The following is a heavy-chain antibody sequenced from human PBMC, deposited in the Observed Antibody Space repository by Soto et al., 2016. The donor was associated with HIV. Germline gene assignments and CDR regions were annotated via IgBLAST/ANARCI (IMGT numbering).Heavy chain of an antibody. CDR1: GYTFTGYY. D-gene: IGHD6-13*01. CDR2: IIPILGIA. V-gene: IGHV1-69*10. CDR3: AREGAAAGTGGLYFDY. Sequence: QVQLVQSGAEVKKPGASVKVSCEASGYTFTGYYMHWVRQAPGQGLEWMGGIIPILGIANYAQKFQGRVTITADKSTSTAYMELSSLRSEDTAVYYCAREGAAAGTGGLYFDYWGQGTLVTVSS. J-gene: IGHJ4*02.